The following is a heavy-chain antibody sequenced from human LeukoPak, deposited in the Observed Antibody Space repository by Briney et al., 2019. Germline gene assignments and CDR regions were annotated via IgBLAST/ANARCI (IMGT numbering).Heavy chain of an antibody. CDR1: GFTFSNYA. D-gene: IGHD3-10*01. CDR3: ARLSAYYYGSYFYYYMDV. Sequence: GGSLRLSCAASGFTFSNYAMNWVRQAPGKGLEWVSSISRSGGSTFYADSVKGRFTISRDNAKKSVYLHMSSLRAEDTALYYCARLSAYYYGSYFYYYMDVWGKGTTVTVSS. CDR2: ISRSGGST. V-gene: IGHV3-23*01. J-gene: IGHJ6*03.